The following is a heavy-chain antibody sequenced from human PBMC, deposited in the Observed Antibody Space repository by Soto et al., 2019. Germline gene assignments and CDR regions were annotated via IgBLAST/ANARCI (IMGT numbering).Heavy chain of an antibody. V-gene: IGHV2-5*02. CDR1: GFSLSTSGVD. CDR2: FYWDDDK. D-gene: IGHD3-3*01. Sequence: QITLKESGPTLVKPTQTLTLTCTFSGFSLSTSGVDVDWLRQPPGKALEWLALFYWDDDKRYKPSLKSRHTMTKGTPEKLVDRTFTNMHPLDTATYYCAHSRPYCPSPECFFDYWCQGTPVTVSS. CDR3: AHSRPYCPSPECFFDY. J-gene: IGHJ4*02.